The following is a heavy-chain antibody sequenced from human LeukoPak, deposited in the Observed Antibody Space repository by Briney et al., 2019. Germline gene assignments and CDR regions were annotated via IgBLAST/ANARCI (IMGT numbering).Heavy chain of an antibody. CDR2: ISYDGSNK. CDR3: ARGARNYFDY. J-gene: IGHJ4*02. D-gene: IGHD4/OR15-4a*01. V-gene: IGHV3-30*04. CDR1: GFTFSSYA. Sequence: GRSLRLSCAASGFTFSSYAMHWVRQAPGKGLEWVAVISYDGSNKYYADSVKGRFTISRDNSKNSLYLQMNSLRAEDTAVYYCARGARNYFDYWGQGTLVTVSS.